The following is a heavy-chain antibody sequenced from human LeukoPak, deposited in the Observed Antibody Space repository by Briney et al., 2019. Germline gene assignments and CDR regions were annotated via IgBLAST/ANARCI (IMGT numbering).Heavy chain of an antibody. CDR3: AKWGDYDILTGYYDSDY. V-gene: IGHV3-23*01. J-gene: IGHJ4*02. CDR1: GFIFSNYA. D-gene: IGHD3-9*01. CDR2: ICGGDGGT. Sequence: GGSLRLSCAASGFIFSNYAMSWVRQAPGKGLEWVSAICGGDGGTYYADSVEGRFIVSRDDPKNTLYLQMNTMRAEDTAVYYCAKWGDYDILTGYYDSDYWGQGTLVTVSS.